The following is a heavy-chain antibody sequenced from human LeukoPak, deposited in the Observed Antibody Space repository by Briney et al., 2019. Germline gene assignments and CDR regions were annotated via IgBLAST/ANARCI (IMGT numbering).Heavy chain of an antibody. Sequence: SETLSLTCTVSGGSISSDSCYWGWIRQPPGKGLEWIGVISYSGSTYYNPSLKSRVTISGDTSWSQFSLNLNSVTAADTAVYYCWAIVSTIKLDYWGQGTLVTVSS. D-gene: IGHD5/OR15-5a*01. CDR3: WAIVSTIKLDY. CDR1: GGSISSDSCY. CDR2: ISYSGST. V-gene: IGHV4-39*01. J-gene: IGHJ4*02.